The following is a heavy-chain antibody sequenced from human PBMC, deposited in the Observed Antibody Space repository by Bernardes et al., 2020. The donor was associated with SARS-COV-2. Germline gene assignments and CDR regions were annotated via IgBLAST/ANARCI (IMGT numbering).Heavy chain of an antibody. CDR3: ARKTGHDYGMDV. Sequence: GGSLRLSCVASGFIFSSYWMHWARQAPGEGLVWVSRLKSDGSNRIYADSVKGRFTISSDTSKNTLYLQMDSLRVEDTAVYYCARKTGHDYGMDVWGQGTTVAVSS. J-gene: IGHJ6*02. D-gene: IGHD3-10*01. V-gene: IGHV3-74*01. CDR2: LKSDGSNR. CDR1: GFIFSSYW.